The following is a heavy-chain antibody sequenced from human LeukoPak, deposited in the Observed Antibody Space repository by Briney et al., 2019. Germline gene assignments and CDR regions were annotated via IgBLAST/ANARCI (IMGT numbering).Heavy chain of an antibody. V-gene: IGHV4-59*01. CDR3: ARATYYDILTGSALHDAFDI. CDR1: GGSISTYY. D-gene: IGHD3-9*01. Sequence: PSETLSLTCSVSGGSISTYYWTWIRQPPGKGLEWIGYIYYSGSTNYNPSLKSRVTISLDTSKNQFSLKLSSVTAADTAIYYCARATYYDILTGSALHDAFDIWGQGTMVTVSS. J-gene: IGHJ3*02. CDR2: IYYSGST.